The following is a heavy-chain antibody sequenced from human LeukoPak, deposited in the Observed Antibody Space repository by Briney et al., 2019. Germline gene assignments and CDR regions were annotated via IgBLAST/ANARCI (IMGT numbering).Heavy chain of an antibody. D-gene: IGHD3-10*01. J-gene: IGHJ6*02. Sequence: GGSLRLSCAASGFTFSSYSMNWVRQAPGKGLEWVSYISSSSSTIYYADSVKGRFTISRDNAKNSLYLQMNSLRAEDTAVYYCARRRFGELLTQYYGMDVWGQGTTVTVSS. CDR2: ISSSSSTI. CDR3: ARRRFGELLTQYYGMDV. CDR1: GFTFSSYS. V-gene: IGHV3-48*01.